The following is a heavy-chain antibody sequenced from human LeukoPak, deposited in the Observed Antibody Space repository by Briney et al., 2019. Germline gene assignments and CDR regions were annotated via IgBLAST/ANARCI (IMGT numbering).Heavy chain of an antibody. D-gene: IGHD6-13*01. CDR2: IYTSGST. CDR3: AREASSSWYEPFDY. V-gene: IGHV4-4*07. J-gene: IGHJ4*02. Sequence: SDTLSLTCTVSGGSISSYYWSWIRQPAGKGLEWIGRIYTSGSTNYNPSLKSRVTMSVDTSKNQFSLKLSSVTAADTAVYYCAREASSSWYEPFDYWGQGTPVTVSS. CDR1: GGSISSYY.